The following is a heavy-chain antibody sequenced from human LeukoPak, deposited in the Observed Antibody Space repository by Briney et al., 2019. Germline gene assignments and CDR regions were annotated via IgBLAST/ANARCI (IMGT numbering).Heavy chain of an antibody. V-gene: IGHV1-46*01. J-gene: IGHJ5*02. Sequence: ASVKVSCKASGYTFTSYYMHWVRQAPGQGLEWMGLINPSGGSTSYAQKFQGRVTMTRDTSTSTVYMELSSLRSEDTAVYYCARAAAHDYGDYNWFDPWGQGTLVTVSS. CDR1: GYTFTSYY. CDR2: INPSGGST. CDR3: ARAAAHDYGDYNWFDP. D-gene: IGHD4-17*01.